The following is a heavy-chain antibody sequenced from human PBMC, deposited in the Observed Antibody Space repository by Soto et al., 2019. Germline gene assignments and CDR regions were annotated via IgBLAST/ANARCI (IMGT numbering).Heavy chain of an antibody. CDR1: GFTFSSYG. D-gene: IGHD5-12*01. Sequence: QVQLVESGGGVVQPGRSQSLSCAASGFTFSSYGMHWVRQAPGKGLEWLTRISDDGSEKKYSGSVKGRFTVTRDNSKNTLYLQMNSLRPDDTAVYYCAKESGYDFDQCGQGALVIVSS. V-gene: IGHV3-30*18. CDR2: ISDDGSEK. CDR3: AKESGYDFDQ. J-gene: IGHJ5*02.